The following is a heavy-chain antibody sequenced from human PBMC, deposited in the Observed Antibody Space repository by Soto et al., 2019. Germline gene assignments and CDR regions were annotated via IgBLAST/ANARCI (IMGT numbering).Heavy chain of an antibody. V-gene: IGHV2-26*01. J-gene: IGHJ4*02. CDR1: GFSLSNARMG. CDR2: IFSNDEK. D-gene: IGHD3-16*02. CDR3: ARISGVIEYYFDY. Sequence: QVTLKESGPVLVNPTETLTLTCTVSGFSLSNARMGVSWIRQPPGKALEWLAHIFSNDEKSYSTSLKSRLTISKDTSKSQVVLTMTNMDPVDTATYYCARISGVIEYYFDYWGQGTLVTVSS.